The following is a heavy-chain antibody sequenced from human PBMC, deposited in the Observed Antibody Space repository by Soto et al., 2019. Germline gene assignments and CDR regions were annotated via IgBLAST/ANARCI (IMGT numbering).Heavy chain of an antibody. CDR3: ARAWGGNVFDY. D-gene: IGHD3-16*01. Sequence: SETLSLTCTVSGGSISSYSWSWIRQPPGKGLDWIGYIYYSGSTNYNPSLKSRVTISVDTSKNQFSLKLSSVTAADTAVYYCARAWGGNVFDYWGQGTLVTVS. V-gene: IGHV4-59*08. CDR2: IYYSGST. CDR1: GGSISSYS. J-gene: IGHJ4*02.